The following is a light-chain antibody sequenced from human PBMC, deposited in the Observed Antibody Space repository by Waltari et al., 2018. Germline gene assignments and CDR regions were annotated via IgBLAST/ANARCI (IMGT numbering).Light chain of an antibody. Sequence: QSALTQPASVSGSPGQSITISCSGASRDVGGHDHVSWYQQHPGKVPKLILYDVNKWPSGFVNRFSGSKSGNTASLTISGLQAEDEADYYCASFASGTTVVFGGGTKVTVL. CDR2: DVN. CDR3: ASFASGTTVV. CDR1: SRDVGGHDH. V-gene: IGLV2-14*01. J-gene: IGLJ3*02.